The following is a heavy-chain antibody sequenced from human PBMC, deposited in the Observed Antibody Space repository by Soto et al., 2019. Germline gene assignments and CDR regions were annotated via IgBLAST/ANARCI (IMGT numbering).Heavy chain of an antibody. V-gene: IGHV4-34*01. D-gene: IGHD3-22*01. J-gene: IGHJ4*02. CDR1: GGSFSGYY. CDR2: INHSGST. CDR3: ARELGGYDSSGIAFDY. Sequence: QVQLQQWGAGLLKPSETLSLTCAVYGGSFSGYYWSWIRQPPGKGLEWIGEINHSGSTNYNPSLKSRVTISVDTSKNPFSLKLSSVTAADTAVYYCARELGGYDSSGIAFDYWGQGTLVTVSS.